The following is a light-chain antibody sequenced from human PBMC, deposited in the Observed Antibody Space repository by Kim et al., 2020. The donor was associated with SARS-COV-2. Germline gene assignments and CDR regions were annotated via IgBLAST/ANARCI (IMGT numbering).Light chain of an antibody. CDR2: DVS. J-gene: IGLJ2*01. Sequence: SVTNSVTGTSSDVGGFSHVSWYQQHPGKAPKVLIYDVSEPPSGVPDRFSGSKSGHTASLTVSGLQAEDEAEYYCSSYADTNMLIFGGGTQLTVL. V-gene: IGLV2-8*01. CDR3: SSYADTNMLI. CDR1: SSDVGGFSH.